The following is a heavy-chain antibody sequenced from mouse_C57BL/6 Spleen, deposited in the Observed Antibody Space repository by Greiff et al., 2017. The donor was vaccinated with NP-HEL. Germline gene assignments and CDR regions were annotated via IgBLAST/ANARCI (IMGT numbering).Heavy chain of an antibody. CDR2: IDPSDSYT. V-gene: IGHV1-69*01. D-gene: IGHD1-3*01. CDR1: GYTFTSYW. CDR3: ARSGNAAWFAY. J-gene: IGHJ3*01. Sequence: VQLQQPGAELVMPGASVKLSCKASGYTFTSYWMHWVKQRPGQGLEWIGEIDPSDSYTNYNQKFKGKSTLTVDKSSSTAYMQLSSLTSEDSAVYYCARSGNAAWFAYWGQGTLVTVSA.